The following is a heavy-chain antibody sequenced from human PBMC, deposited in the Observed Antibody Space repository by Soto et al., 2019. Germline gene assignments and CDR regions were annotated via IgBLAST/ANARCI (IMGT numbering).Heavy chain of an antibody. CDR1: GFTFSSYS. CDR3: ARDAGSYNRQSLYFDY. D-gene: IGHD3-10*01. V-gene: IGHV3-21*05. Sequence: EVQLVESGGGLVQPGGSLRLSCAASGFTFSSYSMNWVRQAPGKGLEWVSYISSSSSYIYYADSVKGRFTISRDNAKNSLYLQMNSLRAEDTAVYYCARDAGSYNRQSLYFDYWGQGTLVTVSS. J-gene: IGHJ4*02. CDR2: ISSSSSYI.